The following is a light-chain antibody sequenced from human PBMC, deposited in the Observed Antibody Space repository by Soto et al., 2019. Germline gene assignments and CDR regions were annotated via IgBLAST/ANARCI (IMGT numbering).Light chain of an antibody. CDR3: QQYSSSPVT. J-gene: IGKJ4*01. V-gene: IGKV3-20*01. CDR2: GVS. Sequence: EIVLAQSPGTLSLSPGERATLSCRASQRVSNTYLAWYQQKPGQAPRLLIDGVSSSATGIPDRFSGSGSGTDFTLTISRLAPEDFAVYYCQQYSSSPVTFGGGTKVEIK. CDR1: QRVSNTY.